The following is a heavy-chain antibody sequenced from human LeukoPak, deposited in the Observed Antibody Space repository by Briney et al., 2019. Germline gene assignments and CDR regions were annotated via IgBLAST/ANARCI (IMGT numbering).Heavy chain of an antibody. CDR3: AREYGSGSSRRRFDP. Sequence: GGSLRLSCAASGFTFSNYEMNWVRQASGKGLEWVSYISSGGRTIYYADSVKGRFTISRDNAENSLYLQMNSLRAEDTAVYYCAREYGSGSSRRRFDPWGQGTLVIVSS. J-gene: IGHJ5*02. CDR1: GFTFSNYE. D-gene: IGHD3-10*01. V-gene: IGHV3-48*03. CDR2: ISSGGRTI.